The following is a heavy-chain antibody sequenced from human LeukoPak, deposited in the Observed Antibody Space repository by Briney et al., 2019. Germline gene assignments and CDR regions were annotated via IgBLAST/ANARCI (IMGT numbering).Heavy chain of an antibody. V-gene: IGHV3-33*01. CDR2: IYYDGSYK. J-gene: IGHJ4*02. Sequence: GGSLRLSCAASEFTSSSYGMHWVRQAPGKGLEWVAVIYYDGSYKYYADSVKGRFTISRDDYKNTLYLQMNSLRADDTAVYYCAREASGYYRDFWGQGTLVTVSS. CDR3: AREASGYYRDF. CDR1: EFTSSSYG. D-gene: IGHD3-3*01.